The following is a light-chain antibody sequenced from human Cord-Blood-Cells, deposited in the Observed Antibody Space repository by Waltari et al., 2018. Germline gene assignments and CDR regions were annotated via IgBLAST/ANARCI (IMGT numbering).Light chain of an antibody. J-gene: IGLJ2*01. Sequence: QSALTQPASVSGSPGQSITISCTGTSSDVGGYNYVSWYQQHPGKAPKLMIYEVSNRPSGGSNRFSGSKAGNTASLTISGLQAEDEADYYGSSYTSSSTLVFGGGTKLTVL. CDR2: EVS. CDR3: SSYTSSSTLV. V-gene: IGLV2-14*01. CDR1: SSDVGGYNY.